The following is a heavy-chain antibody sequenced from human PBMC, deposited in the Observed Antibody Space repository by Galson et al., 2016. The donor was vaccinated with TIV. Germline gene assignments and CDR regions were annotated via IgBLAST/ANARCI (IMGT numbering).Heavy chain of an antibody. CDR2: TYYTSKWNT. V-gene: IGHV6-1*01. CDR3: MREGSTVTMHHYFGMDV. J-gene: IGHJ6*02. Sequence: CAISGDSVSGNTAAWNWVRQSPSRGLEWLGRTYYTSKWNTDYAVSVKGRIIIRPDTSKNHFSLKLRSVTAADTAVYYCMREGSTVTMHHYFGMDVWGQGTSVTVSS. D-gene: IGHD4-17*01. CDR1: GDSVSGNTAA.